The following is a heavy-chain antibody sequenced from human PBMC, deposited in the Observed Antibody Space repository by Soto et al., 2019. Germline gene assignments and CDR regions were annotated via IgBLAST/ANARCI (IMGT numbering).Heavy chain of an antibody. CDR3: ARDLNHDFWTDPYHFFGMDV. J-gene: IGHJ6*02. V-gene: IGHV1-46*01. Sequence: ASVKVSCKVSGNTFTRNKIHWVRQAPGQEREWMGMINPRDGSTTYAQTFRGRLIVTRDTSTTMVYMELSSLIFDDTAVYFCARDLNHDFWTDPYHFFGMDVWGQGXTVTVSS. CDR1: GNTFTRNK. D-gene: IGHD3-3*01. CDR2: INPRDGST.